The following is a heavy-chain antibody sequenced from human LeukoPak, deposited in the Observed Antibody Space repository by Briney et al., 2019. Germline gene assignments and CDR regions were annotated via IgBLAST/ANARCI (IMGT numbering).Heavy chain of an antibody. CDR1: GFTFSSYA. Sequence: GGSLRLSCAASGFTFSSYAMHWVRQAPGKGLEWVAVISYDGSNKYYADSVKGRFTISRDNSKNTLYLQINSLRAEDTAVYYCARDSARSPYLGEFDPWGQGTLVTVSS. CDR3: ARDSARSPYLGEFDP. CDR2: ISYDGSNK. V-gene: IGHV3-30-3*01. D-gene: IGHD2/OR15-2a*01. J-gene: IGHJ5*02.